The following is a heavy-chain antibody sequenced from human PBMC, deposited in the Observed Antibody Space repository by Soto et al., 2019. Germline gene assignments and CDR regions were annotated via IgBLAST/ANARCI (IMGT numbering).Heavy chain of an antibody. CDR1: GGSISSYY. D-gene: IGHD6-13*01. J-gene: IGHJ4*02. CDR2: IYYSGST. CDR3: ARAGSSWYDDGDYFDY. Sequence: QVQLQESGPGLVKPSETLSLTCTVSGGSISSYYWSWIRQPPGKGLEWIGYIYYSGSTNYNPSLKRRVTISVDTSKNQFSLKLSSVTAADTAVYYCARAGSSWYDDGDYFDYWGQGTLVTVSS. V-gene: IGHV4-59*01.